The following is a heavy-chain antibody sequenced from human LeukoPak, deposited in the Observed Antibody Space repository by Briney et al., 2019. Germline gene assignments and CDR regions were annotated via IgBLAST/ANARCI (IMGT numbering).Heavy chain of an antibody. J-gene: IGHJ4*02. V-gene: IGHV3-74*01. D-gene: IGHD5-12*01. Sequence: GRSLRLSCAASGFSFNTYWMNWVRQAPGKGLVWVSRIYTDGSCTYYADSVKGRFTCSRDNAKNTVYLQMNSLRAEDTAVYYCARGASGYGNFDYWGPGTLVTVSS. CDR3: ARGASGYGNFDY. CDR1: GFSFNTYW. CDR2: IYTDGSCT.